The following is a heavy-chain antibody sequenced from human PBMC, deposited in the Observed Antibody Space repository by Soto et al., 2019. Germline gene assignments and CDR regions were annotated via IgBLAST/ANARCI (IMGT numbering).Heavy chain of an antibody. CDR1: GFTFSSCA. CDR2: ISGSGGST. Sequence: GGSLRLSCAASGFTFSSCAMSCVRQAPGKGLGWVSAISGSGGSTYYADSVKGRFTISRDNSKNTLYLQMNSLRAEDTAVYYCATSATSYCSSPSCSVYWGQGTLVTVSS. J-gene: IGHJ4*02. D-gene: IGHD2-2*01. CDR3: ATSATSYCSSPSCSVY. V-gene: IGHV3-23*01.